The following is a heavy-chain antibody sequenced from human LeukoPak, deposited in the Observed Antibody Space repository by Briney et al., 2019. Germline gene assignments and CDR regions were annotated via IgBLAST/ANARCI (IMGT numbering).Heavy chain of an antibody. J-gene: IGHJ4*02. D-gene: IGHD3-10*01. CDR2: RKQDGSEK. CDR1: GFTFSSYW. V-gene: IGHV3-7*01. CDR3: ARGTHWGLSGRNDFYLSY. Sequence: GGSLRLSCAASGFTFSSYWMSWVRQAPGKGLEWVANRKQDGSEKYYVDSVKGRFTISRDNAKNSLYLQMNSLRAEDTAVYYCARGTHWGLSGRNDFYLSYWGQGTLVTVSS.